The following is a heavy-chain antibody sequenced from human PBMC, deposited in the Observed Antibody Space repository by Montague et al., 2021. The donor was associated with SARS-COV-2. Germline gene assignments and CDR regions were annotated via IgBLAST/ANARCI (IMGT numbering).Heavy chain of an antibody. CDR2: IYYSGIT. CDR3: ARGVVAAPDTSDY. D-gene: IGHD6-13*01. Sequence: SETLSLTCTASGDSISGFYWNWIRQPPGKGLEWIGKIYYSGITNYSPSLKSRVTISVDTSKNQFSLKLISVTAADTALYYCARGVVAAPDTSDYWGQGTLVTVSS. CDR1: GDSISGFY. J-gene: IGHJ4*02. V-gene: IGHV4-59*13.